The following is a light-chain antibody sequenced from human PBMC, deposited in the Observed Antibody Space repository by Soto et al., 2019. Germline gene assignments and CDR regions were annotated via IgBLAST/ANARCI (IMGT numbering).Light chain of an antibody. CDR3: QQRANWPLT. Sequence: EIVLTPSPATVSLSPGERVTLSCRASQSVNIYLAWYQHKPGQAPRLLIYDASNRATGVPARFSGSGSGTDFTLTISSLESEDFAIYYCQQRANWPLTFGGGTKVEIK. J-gene: IGKJ4*01. CDR1: QSVNIY. V-gene: IGKV3-11*01. CDR2: DAS.